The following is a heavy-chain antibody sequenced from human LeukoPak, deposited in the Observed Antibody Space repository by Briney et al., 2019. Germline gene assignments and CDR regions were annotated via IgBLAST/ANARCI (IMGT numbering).Heavy chain of an antibody. CDR3: LRGLEFDP. Sequence: GGSLRLSCAASEFTFSSYWMHWVRQAPGKWLVWVSRINSDGSSTSYADSVKGRFTISRDNAKNTLYLQMNSLRAEDTAVYYCLRGLEFDPWGQGTLVTVSS. CDR1: EFTFSSYW. D-gene: IGHD1-1*01. V-gene: IGHV3-74*01. J-gene: IGHJ5*02. CDR2: INSDGSST.